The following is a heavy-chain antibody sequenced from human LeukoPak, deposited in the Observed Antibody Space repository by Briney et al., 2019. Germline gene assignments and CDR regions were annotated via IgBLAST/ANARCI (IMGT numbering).Heavy chain of an antibody. V-gene: IGHV4-34*01. CDR3: AGSDLGYCSGGSCYSPWFDP. CDR1: GGPFSGYY. CDR2: INHSGST. J-gene: IGHJ5*02. D-gene: IGHD2-15*01. Sequence: PSETLSLTCAVYGGPFSGYYWSWIRQPPGKGLEWIGEINHSGSTNYNPSLKSRVTISVDTSKNQFSLKLSSVTAADTAVYYCAGSDLGYCSGGSCYSPWFDPWGQGTLVTVSS.